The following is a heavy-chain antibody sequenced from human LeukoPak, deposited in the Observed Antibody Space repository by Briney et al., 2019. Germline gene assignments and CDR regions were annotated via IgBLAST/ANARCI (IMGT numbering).Heavy chain of an antibody. CDR3: ARERYSNYYYYGMDV. V-gene: IGHV4-59*01. Sequence: SETLSLTCTVSGGSISSYYWSWIRQPPGKGLEWIGYIYYSGSTNYNPSLKSRVTISVDTSKNQFSLKLSSVTAADTAVYYCARERYSNYYYYGMDVWGQGTTVTVSS. CDR1: GGSISSYY. J-gene: IGHJ6*02. CDR2: IYYSGST. D-gene: IGHD5-18*01.